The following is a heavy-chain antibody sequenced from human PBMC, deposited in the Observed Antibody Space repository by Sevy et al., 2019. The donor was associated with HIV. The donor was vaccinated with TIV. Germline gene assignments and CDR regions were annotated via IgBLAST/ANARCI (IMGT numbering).Heavy chain of an antibody. Sequence: SETLSLTCAVSGGSISSSNWWSWVRQPPGKGLEWIGEVYHSGTTNYNPSLKSRVTMSVDKSKNQFSLKLNSVTAADTAVYYCARRFYYDSSTHYHNYFDSWGQGALVTVSS. V-gene: IGHV4-4*02. CDR1: GGSISSSNW. D-gene: IGHD3-22*01. CDR2: VYHSGTT. J-gene: IGHJ4*02. CDR3: ARRFYYDSSTHYHNYFDS.